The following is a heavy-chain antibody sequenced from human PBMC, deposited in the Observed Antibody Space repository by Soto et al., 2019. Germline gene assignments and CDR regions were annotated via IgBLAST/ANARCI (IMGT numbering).Heavy chain of an antibody. V-gene: IGHV3-11*01. CDR3: AREQWYRFDY. J-gene: IGHJ4*02. Sequence: PGGSLRLSCEASGFTFSYFYMSWIRQAPGKGLEWISTITGVGSAVGYADSVKGRFTISRDNGKNFLFLQMNSLRYEDTAVYYCAREQWYRFDYWGQGALATVSS. CDR2: ITGVGSAV. CDR1: GFTFSYFY. D-gene: IGHD2-8*01.